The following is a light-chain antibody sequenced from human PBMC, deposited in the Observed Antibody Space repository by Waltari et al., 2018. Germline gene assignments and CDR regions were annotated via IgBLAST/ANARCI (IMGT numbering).Light chain of an antibody. Sequence: DIQMTQSPSSLSVSVGERVPITYRASQSISSYLNWYQQKPGKAPKLLIYAASSLQSGVPSRFSGSGSGTDFTLTISSLQPEDFATYYCQQSYSTPFTFGPGTKVDIK. V-gene: IGKV1-39*01. CDR1: QSISSY. J-gene: IGKJ3*01. CDR2: AAS. CDR3: QQSYSTPFT.